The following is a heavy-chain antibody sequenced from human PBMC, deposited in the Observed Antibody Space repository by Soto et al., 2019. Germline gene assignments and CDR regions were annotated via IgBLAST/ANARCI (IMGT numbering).Heavy chain of an antibody. Sequence: PSETLSLTCTVSGGSISSGGYYWSWIRQHPGKGLEWIGYIYYSGSTYYNPSLKSRVTISVDTSKNQFSLKLNSVTAADTAVYYCARRSRGDDYGDYGFDYWGQGTLVTVPQ. CDR3: ARRSRGDDYGDYGFDY. D-gene: IGHD4-17*01. CDR2: IYYSGST. J-gene: IGHJ4*02. CDR1: GGSISSGGYY. V-gene: IGHV4-31*03.